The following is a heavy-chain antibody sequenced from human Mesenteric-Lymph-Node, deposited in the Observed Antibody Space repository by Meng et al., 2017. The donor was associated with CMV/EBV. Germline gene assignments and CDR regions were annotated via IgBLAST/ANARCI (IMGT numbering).Heavy chain of an antibody. V-gene: IGHV4-39*07. CDR2: IYYSGST. CDR3: ARDGDYYDSSGYNPFDY. D-gene: IGHD3-22*01. J-gene: IGHJ4*02. CDR1: VGSISSSSYY. Sequence: QLQLQESGPGLVKPSETLSPPCTVPVGSISSSSYYWGWIRQPPGKGLEWIGSIYYSGSTYYNPSLKSRVTISVDTSKNQFSLKLSSVTAADTAVYYCARDGDYYDSSGYNPFDYWGQGTLVTVSS.